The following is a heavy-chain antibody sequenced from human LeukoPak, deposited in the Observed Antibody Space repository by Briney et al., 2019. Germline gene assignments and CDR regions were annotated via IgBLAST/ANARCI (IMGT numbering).Heavy chain of an antibody. CDR3: ARDYGDYTYWYFDP. CDR2: IYYSGTT. D-gene: IGHD4-17*01. Sequence: SETLSLTCTVSGGSISSYYWGWLRQPPGKSLEWIGSIYYSGTTHYNPSLKSRVTISVDTSKNQLSLKLRYVTAADTALYYCARDYGDYTYWYFDPWGRGTLVTVSS. CDR1: GGSISSYY. J-gene: IGHJ2*01. V-gene: IGHV4-39*01.